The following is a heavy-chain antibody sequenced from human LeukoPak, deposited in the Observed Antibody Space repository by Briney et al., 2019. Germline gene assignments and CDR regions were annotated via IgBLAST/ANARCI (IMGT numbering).Heavy chain of an antibody. CDR2: IIPILGIA. CDR1: GGTFSSYA. D-gene: IGHD4-17*01. V-gene: IGHV1-69*04. CDR3: ARDPFYGDYEGSYFDY. J-gene: IGHJ4*02. Sequence: GASVKVSCKASGGTFSSYAISWVRQAPGQGLEWMGRIIPILGIANYAQKFQGRVTITADESTSTAYMELSSLRSEDTAVYYCARDPFYGDYEGSYFDYWGQGTLVTVSS.